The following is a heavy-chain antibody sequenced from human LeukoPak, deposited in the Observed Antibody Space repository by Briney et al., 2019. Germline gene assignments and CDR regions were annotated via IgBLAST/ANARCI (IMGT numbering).Heavy chain of an antibody. V-gene: IGHV4-38-2*02. Sequence: SETLSLTCTVSGYSISSGYYWGWIRQPPGKGLEWIGSIYHSGSTYYNPSLKSRVTISVDTSKNQFSLKLSSVTAADTAVYYCARPYCGSTSCYAPFDYWGQGSLVTVSS. J-gene: IGHJ4*02. CDR3: ARPYCGSTSCYAPFDY. CDR2: IYHSGST. D-gene: IGHD2-2*01. CDR1: GYSISSGYY.